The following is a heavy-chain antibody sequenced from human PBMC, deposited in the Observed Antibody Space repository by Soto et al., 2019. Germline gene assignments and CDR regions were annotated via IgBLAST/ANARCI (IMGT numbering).Heavy chain of an antibody. CDR3: AREDERPYDAFDI. J-gene: IGHJ3*02. D-gene: IGHD6-6*01. Sequence: GASLKVSCKASGYTFTNYGISWVRQAPGQGLEWMGWISAYNGNTNYAQKVQGRVTMTTDTSTSTAYMELRSLRSDDTAVYYCAREDERPYDAFDIWGQGTMVTVS. CDR1: GYTFTNYG. V-gene: IGHV1-18*01. CDR2: ISAYNGNT.